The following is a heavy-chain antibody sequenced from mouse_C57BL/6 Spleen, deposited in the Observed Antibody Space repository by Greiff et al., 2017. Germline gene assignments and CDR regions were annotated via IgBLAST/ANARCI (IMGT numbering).Heavy chain of an antibody. CDR1: GFSLTSYG. J-gene: IGHJ4*01. CDR2: IWSDGST. D-gene: IGHD1-1*01. CDR3: ARHPDYGSSFAMDY. Sequence: VKLVESGPGLVAPSQSLSITCTVSGFSLTSYGVHWVRQPPGKGLEWLVVIWSDGSTTYNSALKSRLSISKDNSKSQVFLKMNSLQTDDTAMYYCARHPDYGSSFAMDYWGQGTSVTVSS. V-gene: IGHV2-6-1*01.